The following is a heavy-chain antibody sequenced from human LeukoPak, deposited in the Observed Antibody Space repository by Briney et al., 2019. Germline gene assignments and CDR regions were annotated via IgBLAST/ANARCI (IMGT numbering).Heavy chain of an antibody. CDR1: GGSISSSSYY. CDR2: IYYSGST. J-gene: IGHJ4*02. D-gene: IGHD6-25*01. CDR3: ARLGGGGYYFDY. V-gene: IGHV4-39*01. Sequence: RPSETLSLTCTVSGGSISSSSYYWGWIRQPPGKGLEWIGSIYYSGSTYYNPSLKSRVTISVDTSKNQFSLKLSSVTAADTAVYYCARLGGGGYYFDYWGQGTLVTVSS.